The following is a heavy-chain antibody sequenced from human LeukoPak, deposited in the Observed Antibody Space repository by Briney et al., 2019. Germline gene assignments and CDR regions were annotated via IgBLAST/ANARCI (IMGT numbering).Heavy chain of an antibody. CDR2: IHHRGSI. V-gene: IGHV4-38-2*01. J-gene: IGHJ3*02. CDR1: DSSITSDYY. D-gene: IGHD1-26*01. CDR3: TRHSRVIVGTTCAFDI. Sequence: SETLSLTCAGSDSSITSDYYWAWIRQTPGKGLEWIGSIHHRGSIYYNPSLKSRVTVSLDASNNQFSLRLSSGTAADTALYYCTRHSRVIVGTTCAFDIWGQGTRVTASS.